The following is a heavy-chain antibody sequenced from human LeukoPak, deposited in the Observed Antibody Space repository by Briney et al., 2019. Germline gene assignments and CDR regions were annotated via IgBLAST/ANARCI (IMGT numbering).Heavy chain of an antibody. J-gene: IGHJ6*02. V-gene: IGHV4-39*01. D-gene: IGHD2-21*02. CDR3: ARQVDPCGGDCYPKDYGMDV. CDR2: TYYSGST. Sequence: SETLSLTCTVSGGSISSSSYYWGWIRQPPGKGLEWIGSTYYSGSTYYNPSLKSRVTISVDTSKNQFSLKLSSVTAADTAVYYCARQVDPCGGDCYPKDYGMDVWGQGTTVTVSS. CDR1: GGSISSSSYY.